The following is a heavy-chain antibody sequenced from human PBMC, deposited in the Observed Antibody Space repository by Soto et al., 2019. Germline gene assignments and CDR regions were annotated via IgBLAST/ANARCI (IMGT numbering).Heavy chain of an antibody. J-gene: IGHJ4*02. V-gene: IGHV3-30-3*01. CDR1: GFTFSSYA. D-gene: IGHD3-16*01. CDR2: ISYDGSNK. Sequence: QVQLVESGGGVVQPGRSLRLSCAASGFTFSSYAMHWVRQAPGKGLEWVAVISYDGSNKYYADSVKGRFTISRDNSKNTLYLQMNSLRAEDTAVYYCARDGGVGRVVSYYFDYWGQGTLVTVSS. CDR3: ARDGGVGRVVSYYFDY.